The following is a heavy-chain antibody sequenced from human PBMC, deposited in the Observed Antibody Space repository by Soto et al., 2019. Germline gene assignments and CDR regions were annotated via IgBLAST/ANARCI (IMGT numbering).Heavy chain of an antibody. CDR2: INHSGST. J-gene: IGHJ5*02. CDR3: ARGRITCQNIVLSRWFDP. V-gene: IGHV4-39*07. Sequence: SETLSLTCTVSGGSISSGGYYWSWIRPHPGKGLEWIGEINHSGSTNYNPSLKSRVTISVDTSKNQFSLKLSSVTAADTAVYYCARGRITCQNIVLSRWFDPWGQGTLVTVSS. D-gene: IGHD2-8*01. CDR1: GGSISSGGYY.